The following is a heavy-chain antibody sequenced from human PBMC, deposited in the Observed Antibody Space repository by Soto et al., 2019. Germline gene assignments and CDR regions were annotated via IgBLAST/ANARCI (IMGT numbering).Heavy chain of an antibody. CDR1: GGSISSSSYY. V-gene: IGHV4-39*01. CDR2: IYYSGYT. CDR3: ARHNGPLYVGYYYNMDV. J-gene: IGHJ6*02. Sequence: SETLSLTCTVSGGSISSSSYYWGWIRQPPGKGLEWIGSIYYSGYTYYNPSLKSRVTISVDTSKNQFSLKLSSVTAADTAVYYCARHNGPLYVGYYYNMDVWGQGTTVTVSS. D-gene: IGHD1-26*01.